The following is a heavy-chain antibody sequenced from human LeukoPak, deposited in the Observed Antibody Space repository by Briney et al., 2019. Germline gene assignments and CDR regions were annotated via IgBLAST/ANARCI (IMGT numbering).Heavy chain of an antibody. V-gene: IGHV3-11*01. J-gene: IGHJ4*02. D-gene: IGHD4-17*01. CDR1: GFTFSNYY. Sequence: SGGSLRLSCAASGFTFSNYYMSWVRQAPGKGLEWISYISTRDTIHYADSVRGRLITSRDNAKNSLYLQMNSLRAEDTAVYYCARGGYGSSLNFWGQGTLVTVSS. CDR3: ARGGYGSSLNF. CDR2: ISTRDTI.